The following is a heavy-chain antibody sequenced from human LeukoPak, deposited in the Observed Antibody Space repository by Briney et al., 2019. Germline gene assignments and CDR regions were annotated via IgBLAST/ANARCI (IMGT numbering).Heavy chain of an antibody. CDR2: IYYSGST. Sequence: PSQTLSLTCTVSGGSISSGGYYWSWIRQHPGKGLEWIGYIYYSGSTYYNPSLKSRVTISVDTSKNQFSLKLSSVTAADTAVYYCARERGSGGGIAAAGPPDWYFDLWGRGTLVTVSS. J-gene: IGHJ2*01. V-gene: IGHV4-31*03. CDR1: GGSISSGGYY. CDR3: ARERGSGGGIAAAGPPDWYFDL. D-gene: IGHD6-13*01.